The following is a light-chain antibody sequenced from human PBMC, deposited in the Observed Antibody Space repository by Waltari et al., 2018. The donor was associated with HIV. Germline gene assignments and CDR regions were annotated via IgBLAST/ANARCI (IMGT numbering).Light chain of an antibody. CDR1: SSDVGPYDY. J-gene: IGLJ2*01. CDR3: TSYAGSNNLVI. CDR2: EVN. Sequence: QSVLTQPPSASGSPGQSVTISCTGTSSDVGPYDYVSWYQQHPDKAPRLIIYEVNKSPSGVPDRFSGSKSGNTASLTVSGLQAEDEADYYCTSYAGSNNLVIFGGGTKVTVL. V-gene: IGLV2-8*01.